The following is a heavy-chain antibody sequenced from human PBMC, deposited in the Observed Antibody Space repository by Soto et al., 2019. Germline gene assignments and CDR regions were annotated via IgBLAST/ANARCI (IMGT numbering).Heavy chain of an antibody. CDR1: GGGFNSYS. CDR3: ARVGPVIIPAATNWFDP. D-gene: IGHD6-25*01. Sequence: QVQLVQSGAEVKKPGSSVKVSCKSSGGGFNSYSISWVRQAPGQGLEWMGVIIPIFGTPTYAQKFQGRVTITADKSTSTAYMEVSRLTSEDTAVYYCARVGPVIIPAATNWFDPWGQGTLVTVSS. J-gene: IGHJ5*02. V-gene: IGHV1-69*06. CDR2: IIPIFGTP.